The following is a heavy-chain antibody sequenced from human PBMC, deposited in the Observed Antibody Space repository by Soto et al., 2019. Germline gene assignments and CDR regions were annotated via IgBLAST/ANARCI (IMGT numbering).Heavy chain of an antibody. J-gene: IGHJ4*02. CDR2: INHSGST. Sequence: QVQLQQWGAGLLKPSETLSLTCAVYGGSLSGYYWSWIRQPPGKGLEWIGEINHSGSTNYNPSLKSRVTISVDTSKNQFSLKLSSVTAADTAVYYCARGRLGYSYGERPPYYFDYWGQGTLVTVSS. D-gene: IGHD5-18*01. CDR3: ARGRLGYSYGERPPYYFDY. CDR1: GGSLSGYY. V-gene: IGHV4-34*01.